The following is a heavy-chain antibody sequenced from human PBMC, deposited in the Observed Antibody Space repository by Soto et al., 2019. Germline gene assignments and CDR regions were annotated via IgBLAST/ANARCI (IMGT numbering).Heavy chain of an antibody. CDR2: IYHSGSI. CDR1: NASISSRKW. D-gene: IGHD6-19*01. J-gene: IGHJ4*02. V-gene: IGHV4-4*02. CDR3: ARRSSGWYFDY. Sequence: PSETLSLTCTVSNASISSRKWWTWVRQTPGKGLEWIGEIYHSGSINHNPSLKSRVTMSVDKSKNQFSLKMTSVTAADTGVYYCARRSSGWYFDYWGQGTLVTVSS.